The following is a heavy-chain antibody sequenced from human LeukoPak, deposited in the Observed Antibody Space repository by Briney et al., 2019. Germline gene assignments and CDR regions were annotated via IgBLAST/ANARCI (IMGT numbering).Heavy chain of an antibody. J-gene: IGHJ6*02. Sequence: PGGSLRLSCAASGFTFSSYGMHWVRQAPGKGLEWVAVIWYDGSNKYYADSVKGRFTISRDNSKNTLYLQMNSLRAGDTAVYYCARVAPVVGVIDYGMDVWGQGTTVTVSS. D-gene: IGHD2-8*01. V-gene: IGHV3-33*01. CDR3: ARVAPVVGVIDYGMDV. CDR2: IWYDGSNK. CDR1: GFTFSSYG.